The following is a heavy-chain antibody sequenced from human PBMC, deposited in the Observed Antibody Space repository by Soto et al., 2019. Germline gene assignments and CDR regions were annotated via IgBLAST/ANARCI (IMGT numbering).Heavy chain of an antibody. D-gene: IGHD6-19*01. CDR3: ARDTQAAVAGTLYRWFDP. V-gene: IGHV3-21*01. CDR2: ISSSSSYI. J-gene: IGHJ5*02. Sequence: RGSLRLSCAASGFTFSSYSMNWVRQAPGKGLEWVSSISSSSSYIYYADSVKGRFTISRDNAKNSLYLQMNSLRAEDTAVYYCARDTQAAVAGTLYRWFDPWGQGTLVTVSS. CDR1: GFTFSSYS.